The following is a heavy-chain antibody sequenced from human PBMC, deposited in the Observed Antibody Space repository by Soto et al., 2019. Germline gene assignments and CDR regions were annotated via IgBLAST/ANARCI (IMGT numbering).Heavy chain of an antibody. CDR3: ARTNYYDSSGYYERR. V-gene: IGHV1-18*01. CDR2: ISTYSGNT. Sequence: QDQLVQSGAEVKKPGASVKVSCKASGYTFTSHGFSWVRQAPGQGLEWMGWISTYSGNTNYAQKLQGRVTMTTDTSTSTVYMELRSLKSDDTSVYYCARTNYYDSSGYYERRWGEGAPVTDSS. J-gene: IGHJ4*02. D-gene: IGHD3-22*01. CDR1: GYTFTSHG.